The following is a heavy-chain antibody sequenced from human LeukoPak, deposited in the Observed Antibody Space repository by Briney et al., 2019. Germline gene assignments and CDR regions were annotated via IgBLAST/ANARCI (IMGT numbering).Heavy chain of an antibody. J-gene: IGHJ6*02. D-gene: IGHD3-3*01. Sequence: GGSLRLSCAASGFTFSSYAMSWVRQAPGKGLEWVSAISGGGGSTYYADSVKGRFTISRDNSKNTLYLQMNSLRAEDTAVYYCAKRSLEVLDGMDVWGQGTTVTVSS. CDR2: ISGGGGST. V-gene: IGHV3-23*01. CDR3: AKRSLEVLDGMDV. CDR1: GFTFSSYA.